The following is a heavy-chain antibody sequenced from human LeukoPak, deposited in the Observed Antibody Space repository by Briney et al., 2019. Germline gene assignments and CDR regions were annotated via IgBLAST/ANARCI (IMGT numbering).Heavy chain of an antibody. CDR1: AFTFSSYA. CDR2: ISGSGDDA. V-gene: IGHV3-23*01. J-gene: IGHJ4*02. Sequence: GGSLRLSCAASAFTFSSYAMSWVRQAPGKGLEWVSAISGSGDDAYHAGSVKGRFTISRDNSKNTLYLQMNSLRVEDTAVYYCAKDYTVTMFGVSSSYYFDYWGQGTLVTVSS. CDR3: AKDYTVTMFGVSSSYYFDY. D-gene: IGHD4-17*01.